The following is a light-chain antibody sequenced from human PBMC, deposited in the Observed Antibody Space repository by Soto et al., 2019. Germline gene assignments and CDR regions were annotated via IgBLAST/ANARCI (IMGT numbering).Light chain of an antibody. J-gene: IGKJ1*01. CDR1: QSASSRY. V-gene: IGKV3-20*01. CDR3: QQYGSSPGT. CDR2: GAS. Sequence: EIVLTQSPGTLSLSPGERATLSCRASQSASSRYLAWYQQKPGQAPRLLIYGASSRATGIPDRFSGSGSGTDFTLTISRLEPEDFAVYYCQQYGSSPGTFGQGTKVEIK.